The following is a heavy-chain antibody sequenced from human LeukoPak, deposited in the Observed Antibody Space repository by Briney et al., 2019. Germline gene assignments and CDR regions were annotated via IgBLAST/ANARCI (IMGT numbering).Heavy chain of an antibody. CDR3: ARDYDFWSGYYY. CDR2: IYYSGST. D-gene: IGHD3-3*01. CDR1: GGSISSGDYY. J-gene: IGHJ4*02. Sequence: SETLSLTCTVSGGSISSGDYYWSWIRQPPGKGLEWIGYIYYSGSTYYNPSLKSRVTISVDTSKNQFSLKLSSVPAADTAVYYCARDYDFWSGYYYWGQGTLVTVSS. V-gene: IGHV4-30-4*02.